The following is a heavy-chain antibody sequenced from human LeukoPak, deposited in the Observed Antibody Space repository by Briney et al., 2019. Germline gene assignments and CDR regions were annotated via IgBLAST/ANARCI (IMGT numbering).Heavy chain of an antibody. J-gene: IGHJ4*02. Sequence: GASVKVSCKASGGTFSSYAISWVRQAPGQGLEWMGGIIPIFGTANYAQRFQGRVTITADESTSTAYMELSSLRSEDTAVYYCARGKHHNTMTYAYWGQGTLVTVSS. D-gene: IGHD3-16*01. CDR3: ARGKHHNTMTYAY. V-gene: IGHV1-69*13. CDR2: IIPIFGTA. CDR1: GGTFSSYA.